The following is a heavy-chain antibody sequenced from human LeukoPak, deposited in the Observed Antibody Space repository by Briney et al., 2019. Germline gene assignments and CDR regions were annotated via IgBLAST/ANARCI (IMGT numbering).Heavy chain of an antibody. V-gene: IGHV3-23*01. D-gene: IGHD5-18*01. Sequence: GGSLRLSCAASGFTFSSYAMSWVRQAPGKGLEWVSGITGNGATTYYADSVKGRFTISRDNSRNTVYLQMNSLRAEDTAVYHCANDLGWIQLNLGRGQGTLVTVSS. CDR3: ANDLGWIQLNLG. CDR2: ITGNGATT. J-gene: IGHJ4*02. CDR1: GFTFSSYA.